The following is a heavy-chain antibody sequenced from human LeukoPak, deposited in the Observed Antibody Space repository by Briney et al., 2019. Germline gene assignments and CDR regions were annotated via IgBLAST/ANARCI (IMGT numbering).Heavy chain of an antibody. CDR1: GYTFTGYY. CDR3: ARDWGYYYDSSGYSLWS. D-gene: IGHD3-22*01. V-gene: IGHV1-2*02. J-gene: IGHJ5*02. CDR2: INPNSGGT. Sequence: ASVKVSCKASGYTFTGYYMHWVRQAPGRGLEWMGWINPNSGGTNYAQKFQGRVTMTRDTSISTAYMELSRLRSDDTAVYYCARDWGYYYDSSGYSLWSWGQGTLVTVSS.